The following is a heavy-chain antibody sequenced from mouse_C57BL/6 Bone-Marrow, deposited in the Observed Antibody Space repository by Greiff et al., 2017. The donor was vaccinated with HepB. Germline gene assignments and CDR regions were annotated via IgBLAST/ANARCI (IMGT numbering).Heavy chain of an antibody. Sequence: VQLKESGAELVKPGASVKLSCTASGFNIKDYYMHWVKQRTEQGLEWIGRIDPEDGETKYAPKFQAKATITADTSSNTAYLQLSSLTSEDTAVYYCARGEYYAMDYWGQGTSVTVSS. J-gene: IGHJ4*01. CDR1: GFNIKDYY. V-gene: IGHV14-2*01. CDR3: ARGEYYAMDY. CDR2: IDPEDGET.